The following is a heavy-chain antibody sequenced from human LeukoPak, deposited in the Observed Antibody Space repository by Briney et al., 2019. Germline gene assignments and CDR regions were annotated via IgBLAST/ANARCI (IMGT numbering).Heavy chain of an antibody. CDR1: EFPLSSYN. CDR2: IGSSGSPK. V-gene: IGHV3-48*03. D-gene: IGHD3-10*01. J-gene: IGHJ6*02. Sequence: GGSLRLSCTASEFPLSSYNMIWVRQAPGKGLEWVSYIGSSGSPKYYADSVKGRFTISRDNAENSLFLQMSSLRAEDTAVYYCARLLEWFGESLHYGMDVWGPGTTVTVSS. CDR3: ARLLEWFGESLHYGMDV.